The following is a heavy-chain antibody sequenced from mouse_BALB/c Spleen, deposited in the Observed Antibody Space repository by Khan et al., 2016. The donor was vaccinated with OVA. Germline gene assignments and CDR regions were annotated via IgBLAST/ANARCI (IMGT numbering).Heavy chain of an antibody. V-gene: IGHV1-4*01. D-gene: IGHD2-14*01. J-gene: IGHJ4*01. CDR3: ARRTTGYTMDS. CDR1: GYTFTSNT. Sequence: QVQLKQSGAELARPGASVRMSCKASGYTFTSNTMHWIKQRPGQGLEWIGYINPRSGYTNYNQNFKDKATLTADKSSNTAYMQLSSLTSEDSAVYYCARRTTGYTMDSWGQGTSVTVSS. CDR2: INPRSGYT.